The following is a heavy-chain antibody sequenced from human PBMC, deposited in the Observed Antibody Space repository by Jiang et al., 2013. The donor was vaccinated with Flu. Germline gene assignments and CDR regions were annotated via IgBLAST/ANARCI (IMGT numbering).Heavy chain of an antibody. Sequence: GAEVKKPGESLKISCKGSGYTFSTSWIAWVRQKPERGLEWVAIIYPRDSDTRYNPSFQGQVTMSADRSLNTAYLQWAALKASDTAMYYCARRAAADFYYYGMDVWGQGTTVTVSS. CDR2: IYPRDSDT. J-gene: IGHJ6*02. CDR3: ARRAAADFYYYGMDV. CDR1: GYTFSTSW. D-gene: IGHD6-13*01. V-gene: IGHV5-51*01.